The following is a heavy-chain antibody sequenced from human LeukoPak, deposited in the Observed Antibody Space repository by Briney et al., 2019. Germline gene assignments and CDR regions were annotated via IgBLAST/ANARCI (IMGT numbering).Heavy chain of an antibody. CDR2: IYTSGST. D-gene: IGHD2-2*01. Sequence: PSETLSLTRTVSGDSISNYTGSSIRQPAGEGLEWIGRIYTSGSTNYNPSLKSRVTMSVDTSKNQFSLKLSSVTAADTAVYYCAKYLLLGRAIFDIWGRGTMVTVSS. V-gene: IGHV4-4*07. CDR3: AKYLLLGRAIFDI. J-gene: IGHJ3*02. CDR1: GDSISNYT.